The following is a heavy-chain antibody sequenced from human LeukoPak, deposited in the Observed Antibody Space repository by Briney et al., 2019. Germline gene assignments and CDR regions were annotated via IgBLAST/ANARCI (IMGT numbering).Heavy chain of an antibody. CDR1: GCTFSRNV. V-gene: IGHV3-23*01. Sequence: GGFLWLTCAASGCTFSRNVVAWVRQAAGKGLEWVSGVTNSGASEYYAVSVRGRFTISRDNSKNTLYLQTNSLRAEDTAVYYCARAGPYSSSWYSLHGMDVWGQGTTVTVSS. CDR2: VTNSGASE. CDR3: ARAGPYSSSWYSLHGMDV. D-gene: IGHD6-13*01. J-gene: IGHJ6*02.